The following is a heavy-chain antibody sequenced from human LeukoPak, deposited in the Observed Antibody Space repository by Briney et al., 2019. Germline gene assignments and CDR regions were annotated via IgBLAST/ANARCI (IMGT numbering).Heavy chain of an antibody. V-gene: IGHV4-4*02. CDR1: GASITNNW. D-gene: IGHD3-3*01. Sequence: SETLSLTCAVSGASITNNWWSWVRQSPGKGLEWIGEIHQDGEPHYNPSLKSRVTISVDTSKNQFSLKLSSVTAADTAVYYCARAGTRITIFGVVIDYFDYWGQGTLVTVSS. CDR3: ARAGTRITIFGVVIDYFDY. J-gene: IGHJ4*02. CDR2: IHQDGEP.